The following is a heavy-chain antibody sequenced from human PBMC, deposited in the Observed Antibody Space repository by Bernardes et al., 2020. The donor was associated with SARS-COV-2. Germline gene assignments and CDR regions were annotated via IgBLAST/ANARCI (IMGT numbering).Heavy chain of an antibody. CDR3: ARDKDIEGSIDY. V-gene: IGHV3-30-3*01. CDR1: GFTFSRCA. CDR2: ITYNGGKT. Sequence: GGSLRLSCGASGFTFSRCAMHWVRQAPGKGLEWLSVITYNGGKTFYAESMKGRFIVSRDNSRNTVTMQLNSLTIDDTALYYCARDKDIEGSIDYWGQGALVIVSS. J-gene: IGHJ4*02.